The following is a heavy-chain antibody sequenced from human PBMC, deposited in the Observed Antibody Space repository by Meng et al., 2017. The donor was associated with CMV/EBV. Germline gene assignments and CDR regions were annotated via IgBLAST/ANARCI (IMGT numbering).Heavy chain of an antibody. Sequence: GGSLRLSCAASGFTVTSNYMRWVRQAPGKGLEWVSVIYSGGSAYFADSVKGRFTISRDNSKNTVFLQMNSLRAEDTAVYYCARVLHSSSAYGMDVWGQGTTVTVSS. J-gene: IGHJ6*02. CDR1: GFTVTSNY. D-gene: IGHD6-6*01. V-gene: IGHV3-53*01. CDR3: ARVLHSSSAYGMDV. CDR2: IYSGGSA.